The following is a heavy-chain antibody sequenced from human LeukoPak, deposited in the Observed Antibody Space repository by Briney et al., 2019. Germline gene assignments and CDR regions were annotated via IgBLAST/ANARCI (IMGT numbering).Heavy chain of an antibody. CDR1: GGSFSGYY. CDR2: INHSGST. Sequence: SETLSLTCAVYGGSFSGYYWSWIRQPPGKGLEWIGEINHSGSTNYNPSLKSRVIISVVTSKNQFSLKLSSVTAADTAVYYCARGCGGSGWQNYYYYGMDVWGQGTTVTVSS. J-gene: IGHJ6*02. CDR3: ARGCGGSGWQNYYYYGMDV. V-gene: IGHV4-34*01. D-gene: IGHD6-19*01.